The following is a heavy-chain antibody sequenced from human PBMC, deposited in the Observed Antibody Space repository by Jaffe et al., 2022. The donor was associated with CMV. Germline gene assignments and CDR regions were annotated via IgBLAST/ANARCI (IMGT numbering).Heavy chain of an antibody. CDR1: GFTFGSYW. CDR2: IKQDGSEK. V-gene: IGHV3-7*01. Sequence: EVQLVESGGALVQPGGSLRLSCAASGFTFGSYWMSWVRQAPGKGLEWVANIKQDGSEKNYMDDAKGRFTISRDNAENSLYLQMNSLRAEDTAVYYCARDLESGHSSSWRPFAYWGQGTLVTVSS. J-gene: IGHJ4*02. D-gene: IGHD6-13*01. CDR3: ARDLESGHSSSWRPFAY.